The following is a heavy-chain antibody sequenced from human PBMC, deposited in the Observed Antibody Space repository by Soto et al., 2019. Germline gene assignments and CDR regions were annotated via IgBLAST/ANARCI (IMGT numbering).Heavy chain of an antibody. CDR1: GYTFSSHG. CDR3: ALGLNYCRSETCKREWFNP. Sequence: QVQLMQSGADVKKPGTSAKVSCTASGYTFSSHGISWVRQAPGQGLQWIGWVSGDNAYTNYAQSLQGRVTRTTVTSTNPGHMALMSLRSDATAVYYCALGLNYCRSETCKREWFNPWGQRPLVIVSS. CDR2: VSGDNAYT. D-gene: IGHD2-2*01. J-gene: IGHJ5*02. V-gene: IGHV1-18*01.